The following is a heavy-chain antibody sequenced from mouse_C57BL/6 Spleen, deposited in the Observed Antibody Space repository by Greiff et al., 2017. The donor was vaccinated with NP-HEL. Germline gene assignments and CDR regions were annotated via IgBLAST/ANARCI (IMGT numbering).Heavy chain of an antibody. CDR3: ARGGYYGSSYRGYFDV. Sequence: QVQLKQPGAELVRPGSSVKLSCKASGYTFTSYWMHWVKQRPIQGLEWIGNIDPSDSETHYNQKFKDKATLTVDKSSSTAYMQLSSLTSEDSAVYYCARGGYYGSSYRGYFDVWGTGTTVTVSS. V-gene: IGHV1-52*01. CDR2: IDPSDSET. J-gene: IGHJ1*03. D-gene: IGHD1-1*01. CDR1: GYTFTSYW.